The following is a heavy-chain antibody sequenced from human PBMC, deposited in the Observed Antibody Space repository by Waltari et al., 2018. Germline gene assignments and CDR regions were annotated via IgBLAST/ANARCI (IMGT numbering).Heavy chain of an antibody. CDR2: INSGGDT. CDR3: ARDVAGYYYFDL. Sequence: EVQLVESGGGLIQPGGSLRLSCAASGFTVSNYYMSWVRQAPGKGLEWVSVINSGGDTHYADSVKGRLTISRDNSKNTIYLQLNTLRAEDTALYYCARDVAGYYYFDLWGRGTLVTV. CDR1: GFTVSNYY. J-gene: IGHJ2*01. V-gene: IGHV3-53*01.